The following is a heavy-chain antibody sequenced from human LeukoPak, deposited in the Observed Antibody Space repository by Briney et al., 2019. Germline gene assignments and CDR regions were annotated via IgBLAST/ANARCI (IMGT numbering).Heavy chain of an antibody. V-gene: IGHV4-59*01. CDR1: GGSISGYF. CDR2: IYYSGGT. CDR3: AREDGMATTTLDV. J-gene: IGHJ6*02. D-gene: IGHD5-24*01. Sequence: SETLSLTCTVSGGSISGYFWSWIRQPPGKGLEWIGYIYYSGGTNYNPALMSRVTISVDASKNQFSLKLSSVTAADTAVYYCAREDGMATTTLDVWGQGTTVTVPS.